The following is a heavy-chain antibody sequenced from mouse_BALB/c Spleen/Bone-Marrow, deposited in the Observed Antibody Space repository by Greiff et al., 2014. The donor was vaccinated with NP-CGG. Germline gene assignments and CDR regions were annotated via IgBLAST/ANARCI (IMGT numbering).Heavy chain of an antibody. CDR1: GYTSTSYW. CDR3: ARMEDYDDYYLAY. D-gene: IGHD2-4*01. J-gene: IGHJ2*01. Sequence: VQLQQSGAELAKPGTSVKMSCKASGYTSTSYWMHWVKQRPGQGLEWIGDIYPGSDRTNYNEKFKSKATLTVDTSSSTAYMQLSSLTSEDSAVYYCARMEDYDDYYLAYWGQGTLLTVSS. V-gene: IGHV1-55*01. CDR2: IYPGSDRT.